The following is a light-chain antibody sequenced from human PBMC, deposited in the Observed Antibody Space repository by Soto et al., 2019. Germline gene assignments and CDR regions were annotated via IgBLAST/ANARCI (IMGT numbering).Light chain of an antibody. CDR3: QKYNTAPQT. V-gene: IGKV1-27*01. J-gene: IGKJ1*01. Sequence: DIQMTQSPSSLSASVGDRVTITCRASQGILDYVAWFQQKPGKAPRLLIFAASTLHSGVPSRFSGSGAGTDFTLTISSLQPEDAATYYCQKYNTAPQTFVQGTTVEIK. CDR1: QGILDY. CDR2: AAS.